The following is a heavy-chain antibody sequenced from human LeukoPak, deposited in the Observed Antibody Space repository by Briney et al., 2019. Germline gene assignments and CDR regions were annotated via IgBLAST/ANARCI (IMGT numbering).Heavy chain of an antibody. V-gene: IGHV4-59*01. CDR1: GGSISSYY. D-gene: IGHD4-17*01. Sequence: PSETLSLTCTVSGGSISSYYWSWIRQPPGKGLEWIGYIYYSGSTNYNPSLKSRVTISVDTSKNQFSLKLSSVTAADTAVYYCARELSGDAPNSDAFDIWGQRTMVTVSS. CDR3: ARELSGDAPNSDAFDI. CDR2: IYYSGST. J-gene: IGHJ3*02.